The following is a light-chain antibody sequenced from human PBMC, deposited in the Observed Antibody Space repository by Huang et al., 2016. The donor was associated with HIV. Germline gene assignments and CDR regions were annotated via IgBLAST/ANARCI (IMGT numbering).Light chain of an antibody. J-gene: IGKJ2*01. V-gene: IGKV1-39*01. Sequence: DIQMTQSPSSLSASVEARVTITCRASQSISSYLNWYQQKPGKAPKSLIYAASSLHSGVPERFSGSGSGTEFTLTIISLQPEDFATYYCQQSYSTPYTFGQGTKLEIK. CDR3: QQSYSTPYT. CDR1: QSISSY. CDR2: AAS.